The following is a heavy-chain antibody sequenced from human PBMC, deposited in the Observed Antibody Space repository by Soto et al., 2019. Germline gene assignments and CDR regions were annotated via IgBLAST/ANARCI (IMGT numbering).Heavy chain of an antibody. Sequence: QLQLQESGSGLVKPSQTLSLTCDVSGGSISSGDYSWSWIRQPPGKGLEWIGYIYHSGGAYYNPSRESRVTISVDRSKTQFSMKLRSVTAADTAVYYCASSSRYYDILTGYGDYGLDVWGQGTTVTVSS. D-gene: IGHD3-9*01. CDR1: GGSISSGDYS. CDR2: IYHSGGA. V-gene: IGHV4-30-2*01. J-gene: IGHJ6*02. CDR3: ASSSRYYDILTGYGDYGLDV.